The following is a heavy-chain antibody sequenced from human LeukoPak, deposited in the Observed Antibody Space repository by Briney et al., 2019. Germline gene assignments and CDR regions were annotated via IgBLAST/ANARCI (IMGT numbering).Heavy chain of an antibody. CDR3: ARKRDYGGNFDAFDI. CDR2: IKGDGSAK. Sequence: GGSLRLSCAASGFAFSDSWMTWIRQAPGKGLEWVAFIKGDGSAKKYVDSVKGRITISRDNAKNSLYLQMNSLRAEDTAVYYCARKRDYGGNFDAFDIWGQGTMVTVSS. D-gene: IGHD4-23*01. CDR1: GFAFSDSW. V-gene: IGHV3-7*03. J-gene: IGHJ3*02.